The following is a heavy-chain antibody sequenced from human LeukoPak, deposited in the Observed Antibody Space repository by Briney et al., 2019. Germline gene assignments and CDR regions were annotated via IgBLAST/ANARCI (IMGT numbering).Heavy chain of an antibody. J-gene: IGHJ3*02. CDR2: IYSGGST. CDR1: GFTVSSNY. CDR3: ARGYVAANDAFDI. D-gene: IGHD6-13*01. Sequence: PGGSLRLSCAASGFTVSSNYTSWVRQAPGKGLEWVSVIYSGGSTYYADSVKGRFTISRDNSKNTLYLQMNSLRAEDTAVYYCARGYVAANDAFDIWGQGTMVTVSS. V-gene: IGHV3-53*01.